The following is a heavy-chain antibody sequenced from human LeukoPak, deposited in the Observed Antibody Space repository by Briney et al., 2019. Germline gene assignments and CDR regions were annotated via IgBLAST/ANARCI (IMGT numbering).Heavy chain of an antibody. V-gene: IGHV3-30*02. CDR3: AKPLPGYGTFFDY. CDR1: AFIFTNYG. Sequence: QTGASLRLSRAASAFIFTNYGMHSVRQAAGKWLEWVAYIQYNGNNKHHADSVKGRFTISRDKSKNTLYLQMNSLRAEDTAVYYCAKPLPGYGTFFDYWGQGTLVTVSS. CDR2: IQYNGNNK. D-gene: IGHD5-18*01. J-gene: IGHJ4*02.